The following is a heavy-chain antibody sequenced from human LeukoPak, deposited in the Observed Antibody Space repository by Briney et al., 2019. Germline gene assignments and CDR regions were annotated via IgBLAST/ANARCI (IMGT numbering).Heavy chain of an antibody. Sequence: GGSLRLSCAASGFPFSSYSMNWVRQAPGKGLEWVSAISGSGGSTYYTDSVKGRFTISRDNSKNTLYLQMNSLRAEDTAVYYCARGFVYTGLDYWGQGTLVTVSS. V-gene: IGHV3-23*01. CDR1: GFPFSSYS. CDR3: ARGFVYTGLDY. J-gene: IGHJ4*02. D-gene: IGHD5/OR15-5a*01. CDR2: ISGSGGST.